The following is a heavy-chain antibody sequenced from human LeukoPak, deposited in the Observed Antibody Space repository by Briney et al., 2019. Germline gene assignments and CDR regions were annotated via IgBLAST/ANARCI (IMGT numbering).Heavy chain of an antibody. D-gene: IGHD6-6*01. J-gene: IGHJ6*04. Sequence: GESLRLSCAASGFTFTTYDMNWVRQAPGKGLEWVSYISRDSAYMYLADSVKGRFTISRDYAKNSLYLQMNSLRGEDTAVYYCARDDASTARASGMDVWGKGTTVTVSS. CDR2: ISRDSAYM. V-gene: IGHV3-21*01. CDR3: ARDDASTARASGMDV. CDR1: GFTFTTYD.